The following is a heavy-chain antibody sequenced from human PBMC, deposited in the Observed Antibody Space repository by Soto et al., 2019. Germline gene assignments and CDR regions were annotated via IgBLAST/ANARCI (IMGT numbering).Heavy chain of an antibody. Sequence: QVQLQESGPGLLKPSETLSLTCTVSGGSIRSNCWTWIRQPPGEGLEWIGCICNSGSTNYNPSLKSRSTITVAALSTQLSLHLTLAPGVDTPAYYCAGGGSIVVAMRRLMDVWGKGATVTLSS. V-gene: IGHV4-59*03. CDR3: AGGGSIVVAMRRLMDV. CDR2: ICNSGST. J-gene: IGHJ6*03. CDR1: GGSIRSNC. D-gene: IGHD3-22*01.